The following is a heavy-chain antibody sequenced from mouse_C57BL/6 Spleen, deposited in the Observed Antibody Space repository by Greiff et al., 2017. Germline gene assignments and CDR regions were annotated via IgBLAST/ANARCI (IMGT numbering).Heavy chain of an antibody. J-gene: IGHJ3*01. Sequence: EVKLMESGGGLVKPGGSLKLSCAASGFTFSDYGMHWVRQAPEKGLEWVAYISSGSSTIYYADTVKGRFTITRDNAENTLFLQMTSLGSEDAAMYYCARGGFAYWGQGTLVTVSA. V-gene: IGHV5-17*01. CDR3: ARGGFAY. CDR2: ISSGSSTI. CDR1: GFTFSDYG.